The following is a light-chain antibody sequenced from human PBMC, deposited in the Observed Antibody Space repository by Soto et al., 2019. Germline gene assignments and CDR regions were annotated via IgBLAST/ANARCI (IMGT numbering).Light chain of an antibody. CDR3: QQYNNWPYT. V-gene: IGKV3-15*01. J-gene: IGKJ2*01. CDR2: GAS. CDR1: QTISSN. Sequence: ETVMTQSPATLSVSPGERATLSCRASQTISSNLAWYQLKPGQAPRFLIYGASTRATGIPARFSGSGSGTEFTLTISRLQSKDFAVYYCQQYNNWPYTFGQGTKLEIK.